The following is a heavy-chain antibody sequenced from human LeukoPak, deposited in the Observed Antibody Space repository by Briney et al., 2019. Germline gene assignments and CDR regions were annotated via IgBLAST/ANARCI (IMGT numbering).Heavy chain of an antibody. Sequence: SETLSLTCTVSGGSISSSSYYWGWIRQPPGKGLEWIGSIYYSGSTYYNPSLKSRVTISVDTSKNQFSLKLTSVTAADTAVYFCARDTTFDYYQSTGYLDYWGQGTLVTVSS. CDR3: ARDTTFDYYQSTGYLDY. CDR2: IYYSGST. J-gene: IGHJ4*02. CDR1: GGSISSSSYY. D-gene: IGHD3-22*01. V-gene: IGHV4-39*07.